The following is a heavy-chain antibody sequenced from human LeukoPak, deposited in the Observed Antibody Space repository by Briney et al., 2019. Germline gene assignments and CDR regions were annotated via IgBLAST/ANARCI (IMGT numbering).Heavy chain of an antibody. CDR1: GGSISRGDYY. CDR3: ARVGLSLNYYYYGMDV. V-gene: IGHV4-30-4*01. D-gene: IGHD1-26*01. J-gene: IGHJ6*02. Sequence: SETLSLTCTVSGGSISRGDYYWSWIRQPPGKGLEWIGYIYYSGSTYYNPSLKSRVTISVDTSKNQFSLKLSSVTAADTAVYYCARVGLSLNYYYYGMDVWGQGTTVTVSS. CDR2: IYYSGST.